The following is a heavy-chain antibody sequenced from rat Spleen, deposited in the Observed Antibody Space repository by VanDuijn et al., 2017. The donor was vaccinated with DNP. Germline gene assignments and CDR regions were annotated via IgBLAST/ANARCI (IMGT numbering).Heavy chain of an antibody. Sequence: EVQLVESGGGLVQPGRSMKLSCAASGFTFSNYYMAWVRQAPTKGLEWVASISTGGGNTYYRDSVKGRFTISRDNAKSTLYLQMDSLRSEDTATYYCARRGYSGDLYWYFDFWGPGTMVTVSS. CDR3: ARRGYSGDLYWYFDF. J-gene: IGHJ1*01. V-gene: IGHV5-25*01. CDR1: GFTFSNYY. CDR2: ISTGGGNT. D-gene: IGHD1-1*01.